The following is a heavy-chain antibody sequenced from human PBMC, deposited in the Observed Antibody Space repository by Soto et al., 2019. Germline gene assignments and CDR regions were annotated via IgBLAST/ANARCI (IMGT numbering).Heavy chain of an antibody. D-gene: IGHD3-3*01. Sequence: EVQLLESGGGLVQPGGSLRLSCAASGFAFSTYAMNWVRQAPGKGLEWVSSISGSGAGTYYADSVKGRFTISRDNSKNTLYLQMNSLGAEGAAVYYCEKDRLYGYHQFDSWGQGTLVAVSS. V-gene: IGHV3-23*01. J-gene: IGHJ4*02. CDR2: ISGSGAGT. CDR1: GFAFSTYA. CDR3: EKDRLYGYHQFDS.